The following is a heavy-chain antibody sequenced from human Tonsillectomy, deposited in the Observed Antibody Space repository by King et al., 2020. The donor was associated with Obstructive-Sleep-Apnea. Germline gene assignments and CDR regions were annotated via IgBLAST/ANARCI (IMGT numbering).Heavy chain of an antibody. V-gene: IGHV3-48*04. D-gene: IGHD3-9*01. CDR2: IISSSSAI. J-gene: IGHJ3*02. Sequence: VQLVESGGGLVQPGGSLRLSCAASGFTFSSDIMNWVRQAPGKGLEGGSYIISSSSAIYYAHSVKGRFTISRDNAKNSLYLQMNSMRAEDTAVYYCARDNLLTGYYNVPSDAFDIWGQGTMVTVSS. CDR1: GFTFSSDI. CDR3: ARDNLLTGYYNVPSDAFDI.